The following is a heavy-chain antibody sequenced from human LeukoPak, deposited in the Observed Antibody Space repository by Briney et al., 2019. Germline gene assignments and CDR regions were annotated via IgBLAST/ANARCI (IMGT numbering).Heavy chain of an antibody. CDR1: GFTFNNYA. CDR3: AKDRVLRVPAAISYMDV. J-gene: IGHJ6*03. CDR2: ISSSGSTI. Sequence: PGGSLRLSCAASGFTFNNYAMSWVRQAPGKGLEWVSYISSSGSTIYYADSVKGRFTISRDNSKNTLYLQMNSLRAEDTAVYYCAKDRVLRVPAAISYMDVWGKGTTVTVSS. D-gene: IGHD2-2*01. V-gene: IGHV3-23*01.